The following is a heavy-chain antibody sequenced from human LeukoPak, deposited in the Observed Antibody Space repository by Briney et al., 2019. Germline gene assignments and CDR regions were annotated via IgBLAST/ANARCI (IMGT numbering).Heavy chain of an antibody. Sequence: GASVKVSFKASGYTFTIYGISWVRQAPGQGLEWMGWISAYNGNTNYAQKLQGRVTMTTDTSTSTAYMELRSLRSDDTAVYYCARNPPYYYGSGSYYGGFDYWGQGTLVTVSS. CDR3: ARNPPYYYGSGSYYGGFDY. CDR2: ISAYNGNT. V-gene: IGHV1-18*04. CDR1: GYTFTIYG. J-gene: IGHJ4*02. D-gene: IGHD3-10*01.